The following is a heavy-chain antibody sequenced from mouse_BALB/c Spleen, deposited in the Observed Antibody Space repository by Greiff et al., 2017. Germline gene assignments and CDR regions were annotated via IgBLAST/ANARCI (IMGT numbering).Heavy chain of an antibody. CDR3: ARSVYYGYDDFDD. J-gene: IGHJ2*01. CDR2: IYPGDGDT. V-gene: IGHV1-80*01. D-gene: IGHD2-2*01. CDR1: GYAFSSYW. Sequence: VQLQQSGAELVRPGSSVKISCKASGYAFSSYWMNWVKQRPGQGLEWIGQIYPGDGDTNYNGKFKGKATLTADKSSSTAYMQLSSLTSEDSAVYFCARSVYYGYDDFDDWGQGTTLTVSS.